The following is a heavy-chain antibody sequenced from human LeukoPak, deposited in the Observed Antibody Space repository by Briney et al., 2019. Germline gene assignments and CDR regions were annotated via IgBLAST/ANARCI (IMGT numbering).Heavy chain of an antibody. CDR3: ARDTNWGTPLAFGY. Sequence: PSQTLSLTCTVSGGSISSGGYYWSWIRQHPGKGLEWIGYIYYSGSTYYNPSLKSRVTISVDTSKNQFSLKLSSVTAADTAVYYCARDTNWGTPLAFGYWGQGTLVTVSS. J-gene: IGHJ4*02. D-gene: IGHD7-27*01. CDR2: IYYSGST. CDR1: GGSISSGGYY. V-gene: IGHV4-31*03.